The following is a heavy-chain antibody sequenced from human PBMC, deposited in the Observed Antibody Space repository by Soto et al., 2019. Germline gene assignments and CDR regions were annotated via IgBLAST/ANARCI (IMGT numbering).Heavy chain of an antibody. V-gene: IGHV1-3*01. CDR2: INAGNGNV. CDR1: GSTFTRYA. CDR3: ARDRGYRYGHPIDY. Sequence: ASVKVSCKASGSTFTRYAIHWLRQAPGQGLEWMGWINAGNGNVKYSEKLQGRFTISRDNPKTTLYLQMDGLRAEDTAVYYCARDRGYRYGHPIDYWGQGTLVTVSS. J-gene: IGHJ4*02. D-gene: IGHD5-18*01.